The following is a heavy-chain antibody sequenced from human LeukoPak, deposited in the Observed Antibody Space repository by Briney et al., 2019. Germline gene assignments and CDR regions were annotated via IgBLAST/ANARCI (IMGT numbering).Heavy chain of an antibody. CDR3: ARGPHSGSYYFDY. V-gene: IGHV3-21*01. Sequence: TGGSLRLSCAASGFTFSSYSMDWVRQAPGKGLEWVSSISSSSSYIFYADSVKGRFTISRENAKSSLYLQINSLRAEDTAVYYCARGPHSGSYYFDYWGQGTLVTVSS. CDR2: ISSSSSYI. CDR1: GFTFSSYS. D-gene: IGHD1-26*01. J-gene: IGHJ4*02.